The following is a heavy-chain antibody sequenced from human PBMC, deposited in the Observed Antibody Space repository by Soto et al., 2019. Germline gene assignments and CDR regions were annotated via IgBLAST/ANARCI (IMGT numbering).Heavy chain of an antibody. D-gene: IGHD3-9*01. CDR1: GFTFSSYA. J-gene: IGHJ4*02. V-gene: IGHV3-30-3*01. CDR2: ISYDGSNK. Sequence: QVQLVESGGGVVQPGRSLRLSCAASGFTFSSYAMHWVRQAPGKGLEWVAVISYDGSNKYYADSVKGRFTISRDNSKNPLYLQMNSLTAEDTAVYYCARDRPPPPRYFDWLLSLPSEFAYWGQGTLVTVSS. CDR3: ARDRPPPPRYFDWLLSLPSEFAY.